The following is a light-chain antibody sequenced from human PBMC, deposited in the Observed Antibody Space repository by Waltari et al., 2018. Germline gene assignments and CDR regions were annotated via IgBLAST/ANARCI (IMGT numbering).Light chain of an antibody. J-gene: IGLJ2*01. CDR2: EVS. V-gene: IGLV2-14*01. Sequence: QSALTQPASVSGSPGQSITISCTGTSSDIGTYNYVSWYQQLPGKAPKLMISEVSNRPSVLSIRFSGSKSGNTASLTIFELQVEDEGDYYCSSYTNSDTWVFGGGTKVTVL. CDR1: SSDIGTYNY. CDR3: SSYTNSDTWV.